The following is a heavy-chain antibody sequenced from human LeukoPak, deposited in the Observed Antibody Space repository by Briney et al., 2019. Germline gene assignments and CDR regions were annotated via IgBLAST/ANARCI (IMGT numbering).Heavy chain of an antibody. V-gene: IGHV4-4*07. Sequence: SSETPSLTCTVSGGSISGHYWSWLRQPAGKGLEWIGHIYSDGSFNYSPSHKSRVTMSVDTSKNQFSLRLYSVTAADTAVFYCARGPAASGYFDFWDQGTLVTVSS. CDR1: GGSISGHY. J-gene: IGHJ4*02. CDR3: ARGPAASGYFDF. CDR2: IYSDGSF. D-gene: IGHD6-13*01.